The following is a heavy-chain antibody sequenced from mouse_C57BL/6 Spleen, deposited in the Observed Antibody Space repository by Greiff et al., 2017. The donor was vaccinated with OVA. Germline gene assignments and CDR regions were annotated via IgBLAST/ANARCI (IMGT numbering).Heavy chain of an antibody. D-gene: IGHD3-2*02. V-gene: IGHV1-69*01. CDR2: IDPSDSYT. Sequence: QVQLQQPGAELVMPGASVKLSCKASGYTFTSYWMHWVKQRPGQGLEWIGEIDPSDSYTNYNQKFKGKSTLTVDKSSSTAYMQLSSLTSEDSAVYYCARSGAQGYFDYWGQGTTLTVSS. J-gene: IGHJ2*01. CDR1: GYTFTSYW. CDR3: ARSGAQGYFDY.